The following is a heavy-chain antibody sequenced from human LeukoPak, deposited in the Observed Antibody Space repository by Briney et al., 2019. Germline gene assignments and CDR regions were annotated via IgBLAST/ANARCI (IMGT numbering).Heavy chain of an antibody. CDR2: IYYSGST. V-gene: IGHV4-39*07. D-gene: IGHD3-22*01. CDR3: ARGTIIAGPDY. CDR1: GGSISSSSYY. Sequence: SETLSLTCTVSGGSISSSSYYWGWIRQPPGKGLEWIGSIYYSGSTYYNPSLKSRVTISVDTSKNQFSLKLSSVTAADTAVYYCARGTIIAGPDYWGQGTLVTVSS. J-gene: IGHJ4*02.